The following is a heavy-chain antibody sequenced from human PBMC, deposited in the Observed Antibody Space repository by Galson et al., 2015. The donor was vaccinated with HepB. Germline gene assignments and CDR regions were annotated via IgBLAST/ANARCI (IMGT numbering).Heavy chain of an antibody. Sequence: SLRLSCAASGFTFSSYAMSWVRQAPGKGLEWVSAISGSGGSTYYADSVKGRFTISRDNSKNTLYLQMNSLRAEDTAVYYCAKGASAMIVVVITPFDYWGQGTLVTVSS. CDR3: AKGASAMIVVVITPFDY. CDR2: ISGSGGST. J-gene: IGHJ4*02. V-gene: IGHV3-23*01. D-gene: IGHD3-22*01. CDR1: GFTFSSYA.